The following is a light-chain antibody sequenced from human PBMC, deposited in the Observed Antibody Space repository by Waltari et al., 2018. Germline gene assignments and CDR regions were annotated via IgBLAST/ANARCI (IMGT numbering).Light chain of an antibody. V-gene: IGKV2-30*02. CDR1: QSLVHSDGNTY. CDR3: MQGTHWPPWT. J-gene: IGKJ1*01. Sequence: DVVMTQSPLSLPVTLGQPASISCRSSQSLVHSDGNTYLSWFQQRPGQSPRRLIYKVFNRDSGVPDRFSGSGSGTDFTLKISRVEAEDVGVYYCMQGTHWPPWTFGQGTKVEIQ. CDR2: KVF.